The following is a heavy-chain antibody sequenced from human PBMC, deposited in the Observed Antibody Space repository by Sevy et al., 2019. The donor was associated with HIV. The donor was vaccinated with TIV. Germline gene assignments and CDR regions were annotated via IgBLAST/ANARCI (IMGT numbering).Heavy chain of an antibody. J-gene: IGHJ1*01. CDR2: ISYDGSNK. V-gene: IGHV3-30*18. D-gene: IGHD6-19*01. Sequence: GGSLRLSCAASGFTFSSHGMHWVRQAPGKGLEWVAVISYDGSNKYYADSVKGRFTISRDNSKNTLYLQMNSLRAEDTAVYYCAKDSGGQWLAPQEHWGQGTLVTVSS. CDR1: GFTFSSHG. CDR3: AKDSGGQWLAPQEH.